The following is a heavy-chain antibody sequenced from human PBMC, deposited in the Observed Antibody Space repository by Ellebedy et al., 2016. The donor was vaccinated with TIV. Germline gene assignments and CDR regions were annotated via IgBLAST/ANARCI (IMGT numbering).Heavy chain of an antibody. CDR3: ATEKYSYGFGPNWFDP. Sequence: AASVKVSCKASGYTFTSYYMHWVRQAPGKGLEWMGGFDPEDDKTIYAEKFKGRVTMTEDTSTDTAYMELSSLRSEDTAVYYCATEKYSYGFGPNWFDPWGQGTLVTVSS. J-gene: IGHJ5*02. CDR1: GYTFTSYY. CDR2: FDPEDDKT. V-gene: IGHV1-24*01. D-gene: IGHD5-18*01.